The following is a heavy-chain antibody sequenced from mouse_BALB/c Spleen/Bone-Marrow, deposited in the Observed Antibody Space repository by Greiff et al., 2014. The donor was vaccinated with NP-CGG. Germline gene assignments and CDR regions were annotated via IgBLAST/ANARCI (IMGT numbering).Heavy chain of an antibody. CDR3: ARDRGVQGYAMDY. D-gene: IGHD2-14*01. CDR1: GFIFSDYY. J-gene: IGHJ4*01. Sequence: EVHLVESGGGLVKPGGSLKLSCAASGFIFSDYYMYWVRQTPEKRLEWVATIIDGGIYIYYPDSVRGRFTISRDNAKNNLYLQMSSLKSEGTAMYYCARDRGVQGYAMDYWGQGTSVTVSS. CDR2: IIDGGIYI. V-gene: IGHV5-4*02.